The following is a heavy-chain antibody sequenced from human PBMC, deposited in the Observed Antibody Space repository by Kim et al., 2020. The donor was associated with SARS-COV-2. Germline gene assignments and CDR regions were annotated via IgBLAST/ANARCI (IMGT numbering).Heavy chain of an antibody. J-gene: IGHJ4*02. V-gene: IGHV3-23*01. D-gene: IGHD2-8*01. Sequence: DSGEGRFTISGDNSQKTLYLQMNSRGAEDTAVYYCAKDPDFVLWSLAFDYWGQGTLVTVSS. CDR3: AKDPDFVLWSLAFDY.